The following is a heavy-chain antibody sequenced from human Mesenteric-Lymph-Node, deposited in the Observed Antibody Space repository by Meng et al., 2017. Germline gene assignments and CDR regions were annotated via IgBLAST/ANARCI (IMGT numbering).Heavy chain of an antibody. J-gene: IGHJ4*02. V-gene: IGHV4-31*03. CDR3: ARVIRWLGEFPKYFDY. CDR2: IYYSGST. CDR1: GGSISSGGYY. D-gene: IGHD3-10*01. Sequence: SETLSLTCTVSGGSISSGGYYWSWIRQHPGKGLEWIGYIYYSGSTYYNPSLKSRVTISVDTSKNQFSLKLSSVTAADTAVYYCARVIRWLGEFPKYFDYWDQGTLVTVSS.